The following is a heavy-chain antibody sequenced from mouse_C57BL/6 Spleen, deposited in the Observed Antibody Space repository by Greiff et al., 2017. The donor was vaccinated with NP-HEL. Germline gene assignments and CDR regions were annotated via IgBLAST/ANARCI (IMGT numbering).Heavy chain of an antibody. CDR2: IYPGDGDT. Sequence: QVQLQQSGPELVKPGASVKISCKASGYAFSSSWMNWVKQRPGKGLEWIGRIYPGDGDTNYNGKFKGKATLTADKSSSTAYMQLSSLTSEDSAVYFCARWNDYDEGDYWGQGTTLTVSS. CDR3: ARWNDYDEGDY. CDR1: GYAFSSSW. D-gene: IGHD2-4*01. V-gene: IGHV1-82*01. J-gene: IGHJ2*01.